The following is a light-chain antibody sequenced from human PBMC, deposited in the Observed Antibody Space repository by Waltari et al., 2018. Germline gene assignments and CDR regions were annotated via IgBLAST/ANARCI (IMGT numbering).Light chain of an antibody. J-gene: IGLJ3*02. V-gene: IGLV2-14*01. CDR1: TTHDGAYNF. Sequence: QSALTQPPPVSVSPGQSIPLSRTGTTTHDGAYNFVSWYQQHPGEVPQLLIYEVNNRPSGVSDRFYGSRSGNTASLTISGLLAEDEADYYCCSHSSSSTLVLFGGGTKVTVL. CDR3: CSHSSSSTLVL. CDR2: EVN.